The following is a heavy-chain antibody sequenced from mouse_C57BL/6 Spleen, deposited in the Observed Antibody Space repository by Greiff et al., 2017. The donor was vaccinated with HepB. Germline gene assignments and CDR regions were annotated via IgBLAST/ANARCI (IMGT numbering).Heavy chain of an antibody. V-gene: IGHV14-4*01. CDR1: GFNIKDDY. J-gene: IGHJ2*01. CDR3: TRLRRGGDY. D-gene: IGHD2-2*01. Sequence: EVNVVESGAELVRPGASVKLSCTASGFNIKDDYMHWVKQRPEQGLEWIGWIDPENGDTEYASKFQGKATITADTSSNTAYLQLSSLTSEDTAVYYCTRLRRGGDYWGQGTTLTVSS. CDR2: IDPENGDT.